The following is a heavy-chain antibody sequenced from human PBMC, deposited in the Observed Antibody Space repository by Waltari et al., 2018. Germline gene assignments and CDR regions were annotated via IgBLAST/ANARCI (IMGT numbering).Heavy chain of an antibody. D-gene: IGHD3-22*01. CDR3: ARGGHYYDSSGYCGD. CDR1: GGTFSSYA. J-gene: IGHJ4*02. V-gene: IGHV1-69*04. CDR2: IIPILGIA. Sequence: QVQLVQSGAEVKKPGSSVKVSCKASGGTFSSYAISWVRQAPGKGLEWMGGIIPILGIANYAQKFQGRVTITADESTSTAYMELSSLRSEDTAVYYCARGGHYYDSSGYCGDWGQGTLVTVSS.